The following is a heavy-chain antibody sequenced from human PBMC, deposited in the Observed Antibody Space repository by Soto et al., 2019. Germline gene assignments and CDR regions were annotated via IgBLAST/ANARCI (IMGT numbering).Heavy chain of an antibody. CDR2: IYTSGST. V-gene: IGHV4-4*07. J-gene: IGHJ6*02. CDR3: AREAVVVPAAINYHYYYGMDV. CDR1: GGAISSYY. D-gene: IGHD2-2*01. Sequence: SETLSLTSTVSGGAISSYYWSWIRQPAGKGLEWIGRIYTSGSTNYNPSLKSRVTMSVDTSKNQFSLKLSSVTAADTAVYYCAREAVVVPAAINYHYYYGMDVWGQGTTVTVSS.